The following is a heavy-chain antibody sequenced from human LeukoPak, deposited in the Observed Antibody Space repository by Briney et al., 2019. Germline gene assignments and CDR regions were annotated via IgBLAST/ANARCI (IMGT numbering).Heavy chain of an antibody. D-gene: IGHD6-19*01. CDR2: ISYDGSNK. V-gene: IGHV3-30*18. J-gene: IGHJ2*01. Sequence: PGGSLRLSCAASGFTFSSYGMYWVRQAPGKGLEWVAIISYDGSNKYYADSVQGRFTISRDNSKNTLYLQMNSLRAEDTAVYYCAKDLGGGSGCYDLWGRGTLVTVSS. CDR3: AKDLGGGSGCYDL. CDR1: GFTFSSYG.